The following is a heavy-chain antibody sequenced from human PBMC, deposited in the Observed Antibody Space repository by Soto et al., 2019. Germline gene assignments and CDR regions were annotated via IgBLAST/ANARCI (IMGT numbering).Heavy chain of an antibody. CDR1: GYSFVSYW. Sequence: PGESLKISCKGSGYSFVSYWIAWVRQMPGKGLEWMGSIYPGDSDTTYSPSIQGQVTISADKSSTTVYLQWNTLKASDTAMYYCAKTDGSEAEYWGQGTQVTVSS. CDR3: AKTDGSEAEY. D-gene: IGHD2-2*03. J-gene: IGHJ4*02. CDR2: IYPGDSDT. V-gene: IGHV5-51*01.